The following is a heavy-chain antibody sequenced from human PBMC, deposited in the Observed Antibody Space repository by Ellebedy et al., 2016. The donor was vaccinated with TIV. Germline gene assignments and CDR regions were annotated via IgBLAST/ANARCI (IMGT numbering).Heavy chain of an antibody. CDR1: GFTFTYTW. CDR3: ATNKDYIMGY. Sequence: GESLKISCATSGFTFTYTWMHWVRQAPGKGLVWVSRINTDGTTTTYADSVQVRFTISRDNAKNTLYLQMNSLRAEDTAVYYCATNKDYIMGYWGQGTLVTVSS. D-gene: IGHD4-11*01. J-gene: IGHJ4*02. CDR2: INTDGTTT. V-gene: IGHV3-74*01.